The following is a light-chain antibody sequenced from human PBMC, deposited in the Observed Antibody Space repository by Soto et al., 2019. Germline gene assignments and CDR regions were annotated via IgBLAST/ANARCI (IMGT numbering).Light chain of an antibody. Sequence: QSVLTQPPSASGTHGQRVTISCSGSSSNIGSNTVNWYQQLPGTAPKLLIYSNNQRPSGVPDRFSGYKSGTSASLAISGLQSEDEADYYCAAWDDSLNVVVFGGGTKLTVL. V-gene: IGLV1-44*01. CDR2: SNN. J-gene: IGLJ2*01. CDR1: SSNIGSNT. CDR3: AAWDDSLNVVV.